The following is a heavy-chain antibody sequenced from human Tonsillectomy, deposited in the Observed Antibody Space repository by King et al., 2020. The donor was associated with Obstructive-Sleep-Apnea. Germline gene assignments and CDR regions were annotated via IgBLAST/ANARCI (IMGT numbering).Heavy chain of an antibody. Sequence: QLQESGPGLVKPSETLSLTCTVSGGSISSSDYYWGCIRQPPGKGLDWIGSIYYRWSPYYNPSLKSRVTISLDTSKNHFSLRLSSVTAADTAVYYCVREDYGDFECAYWGQGTLVTVSS. J-gene: IGHJ4*02. CDR2: IYYRWSP. CDR3: VREDYGDFECAY. D-gene: IGHD4-17*01. CDR1: GGSISSSDYY. V-gene: IGHV4-39*07.